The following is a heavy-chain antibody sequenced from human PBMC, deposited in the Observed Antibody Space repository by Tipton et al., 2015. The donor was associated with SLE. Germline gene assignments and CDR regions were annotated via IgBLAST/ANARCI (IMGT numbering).Heavy chain of an antibody. D-gene: IGHD4-17*01. J-gene: IGHJ5*02. CDR1: VYSISSSHW. Sequence: TLSLTCNVSVYSISSSHWWGWIRQPPGKGLEWIGNIYYGGGTYYNPSLESRVTISLDTSKNQFSLKLNSVTAADTAVYYCARSTDQKWFDPWGQGTLVTVSS. CDR3: ARSTDQKWFDP. V-gene: IGHV4-28*01. CDR2: IYYGGGT.